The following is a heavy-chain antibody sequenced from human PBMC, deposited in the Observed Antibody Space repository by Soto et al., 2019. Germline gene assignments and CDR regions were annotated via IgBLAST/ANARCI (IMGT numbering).Heavy chain of an antibody. Sequence: GASVKVSCKASGYTFTSFGISWVRQAPGQGLEWMGGIIPIFGTSNYAQKFQGRVTITADESTSTAYMELSSLRSEDTAVYYCARGRFGVVILNYYYYGMDVWGQGTTVTVSS. CDR3: ARGRFGVVILNYYYYGMDV. V-gene: IGHV1-69*13. D-gene: IGHD3-3*01. CDR2: IIPIFGTS. J-gene: IGHJ6*02. CDR1: GYTFTSFG.